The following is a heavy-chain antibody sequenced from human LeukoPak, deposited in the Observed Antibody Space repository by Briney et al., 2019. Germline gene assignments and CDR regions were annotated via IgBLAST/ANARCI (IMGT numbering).Heavy chain of an antibody. CDR3: VRDLSYCSGGRCHTYYGMDV. CDR1: GFNFITYA. J-gene: IGHJ6*02. V-gene: IGHV3-30*03. D-gene: IGHD2-15*01. Sequence: GGSLRLSCAASGFNFITYAMHWVRQAPGKGLEWVAIISYDGGFTYYADSVKGRFTISRDNSKNTLYLQMSSLRTEDTAVYYCVRDLSYCSGGRCHTYYGMDVWGQGTTVTVSS. CDR2: ISYDGGFT.